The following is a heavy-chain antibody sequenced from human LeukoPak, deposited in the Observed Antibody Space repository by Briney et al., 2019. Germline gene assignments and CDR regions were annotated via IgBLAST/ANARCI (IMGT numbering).Heavy chain of an antibody. J-gene: IGHJ4*02. D-gene: IGHD3-16*01. V-gene: IGHV4-59*04. CDR2: IYHSGST. CDR1: GGSISTYY. CDR3: ARLITAFQAFDS. Sequence: PSETLSLTCTVSGGSISTYYWSWIRQPAGKGLEWIGSIYHSGSTYYNPSLKSRVTISVDTSKNQFSLKLSSVTAADTAVYYCARLITAFQAFDSWGQGTLVTVSS.